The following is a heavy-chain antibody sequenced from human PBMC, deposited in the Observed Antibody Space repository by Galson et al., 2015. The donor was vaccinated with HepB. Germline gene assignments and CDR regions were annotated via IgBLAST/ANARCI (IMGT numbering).Heavy chain of an antibody. J-gene: IGHJ6*02. CDR2: IKQDGSEK. Sequence: SLRLSCAASGFTFSSYWMSWVRQAPGKGLEWVANIKQDGSEKYYVDSVKGRFTISRDNAKNSLYLQMNSLRAEDTAVYYCARDYEGYSYVENYYYYGMDVWGQGTTVTVSS. CDR3: ARDYEGYSYVENYYYYGMDV. CDR1: GFTFSSYW. V-gene: IGHV3-7*03. D-gene: IGHD5-18*01.